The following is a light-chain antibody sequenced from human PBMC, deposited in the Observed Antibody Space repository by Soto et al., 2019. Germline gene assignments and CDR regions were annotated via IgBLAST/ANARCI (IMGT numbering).Light chain of an antibody. J-gene: IGKJ1*01. CDR1: QSISTF. CDR3: QQTDSTPWT. Sequence: DIQMTQSPSSLSASLGDRVTITCRASQSISTFLNWYQQKPGEAPKILIYTASSLQSGVPSRFRGSGSGTDFTLTISSLQPEDVATYHCQQTDSTPWTFGQGTKVEI. V-gene: IGKV1-39*01. CDR2: TAS.